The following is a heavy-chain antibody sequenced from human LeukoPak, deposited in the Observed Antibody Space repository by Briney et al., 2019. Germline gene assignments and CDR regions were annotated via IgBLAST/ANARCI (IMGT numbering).Heavy chain of an antibody. V-gene: IGHV1-2*02. CDR1: GYTFTGHY. CDR3: AREDTVGRGKVFDF. J-gene: IGHJ4*02. Sequence: ASVKVSCKVSGYTFTGHYMHWVRQAPGQGLEWMGWINPNNGGTNYAQKFQGRVTMTRDTSTSTVYMELSSLNSEDTAVYYCAREDTVGRGKVFDFWGQGALVTVSS. D-gene: IGHD3-10*01. CDR2: INPNNGGT.